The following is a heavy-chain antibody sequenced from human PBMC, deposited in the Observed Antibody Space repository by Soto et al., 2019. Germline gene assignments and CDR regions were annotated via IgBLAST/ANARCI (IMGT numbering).Heavy chain of an antibody. CDR3: ASTSPVSGHSDC. V-gene: IGHV6-1*01. D-gene: IGHD6-19*01. Sequence: SQTLSLTCAISGDSVSSNSAAWNWIRLSPSRGLEWLARTYYRSRWYNDYAVSVRSRITVNPDTSKNQFSLQLTSVTPEDTAVVYYCASTSPVSGHSDCWGKGTMVTVSS. J-gene: IGHJ4*02. CDR2: TYYRSRWYN. CDR1: GDSVSSNSAA.